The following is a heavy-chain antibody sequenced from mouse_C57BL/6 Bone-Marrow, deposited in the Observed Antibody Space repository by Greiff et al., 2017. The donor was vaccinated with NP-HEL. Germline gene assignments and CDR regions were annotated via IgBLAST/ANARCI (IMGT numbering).Heavy chain of an antibody. CDR1: GYTFTDYE. CDR3: TRPPYDGYYGWYFDV. CDR2: IDPETGGT. J-gene: IGHJ1*03. Sequence: VQLQQSGAELVRPGASVTLSCKASGYTFTDYEMHWVKQTPVHGLEWIGAIDPETGGTAYNQKFKGKAILTADKSSSTAYMELRSLTSEDSAVYYCTRPPYDGYYGWYFDVWGTGTTVPVSS. D-gene: IGHD2-3*01. V-gene: IGHV1-15*01.